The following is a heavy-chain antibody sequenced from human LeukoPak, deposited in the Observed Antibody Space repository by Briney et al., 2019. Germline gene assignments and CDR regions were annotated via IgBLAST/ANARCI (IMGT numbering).Heavy chain of an antibody. CDR1: GFTFSSYE. D-gene: IGHD6-6*01. CDR3: ARGGSSSLYYYYYYMDV. Sequence: GGSLRLSCAASGFTFSSYEMNWVRHAPGKGLEWVSYISSSGSTIYYAVPVKGRFTISRDNAKNSLYLQMNSLRAEDTAVYYCARGGSSSLYYYYYYMDVWGKGTTVTVSS. J-gene: IGHJ6*03. V-gene: IGHV3-48*03. CDR2: ISSSGSTI.